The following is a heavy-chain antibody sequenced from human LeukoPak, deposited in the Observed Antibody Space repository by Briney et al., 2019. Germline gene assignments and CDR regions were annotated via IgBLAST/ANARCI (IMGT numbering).Heavy chain of an antibody. Sequence: GGSLRLSRAASGYTFRSSSMNWVRQAPGKGLEWVSSISSSSSHIYDADSVKGRFTISRDNAKNSLFLHMNSLRAEDTAVYYCARDQGVIPGRPGAFDIWGQGTMVTVSS. V-gene: IGHV3-21*01. J-gene: IGHJ3*02. D-gene: IGHD3-16*02. CDR1: GYTFRSSS. CDR3: ARDQGVIPGRPGAFDI. CDR2: ISSSSSHI.